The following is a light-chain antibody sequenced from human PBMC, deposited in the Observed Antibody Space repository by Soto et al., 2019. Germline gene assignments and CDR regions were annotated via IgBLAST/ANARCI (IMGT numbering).Light chain of an antibody. CDR3: QQYSAWPPWT. V-gene: IGKV3-15*01. CDR2: GAS. CDR1: QSVRTN. Sequence: EVVLTQSPATLSVSAGGTVTLSCRASQSVRTNVAWYQQIPGQAPRLLVYGASTRATGVPARFTGSGSGIEFSLTISSLLSEDSAFYYCQQYSAWPPWTFGPGTKVEMK. J-gene: IGKJ1*01.